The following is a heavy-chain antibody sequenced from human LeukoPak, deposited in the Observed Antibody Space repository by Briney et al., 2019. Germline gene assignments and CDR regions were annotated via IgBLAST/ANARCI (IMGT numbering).Heavy chain of an antibody. V-gene: IGHV1-69*06. Sequence: EASVKVSCKASGGTFSSYAISWVRQAPGQGLEWMGGIIPIFGTANYAQKFQGRVTITADKSTSTAYMELSSLRSEDTAVYYCAREEGGSGSYYPYGMDVWGQGTTVTVSS. CDR3: AREEGGSGSYYPYGMDV. CDR2: IIPIFGTA. CDR1: GGTFSSYA. D-gene: IGHD3-10*01. J-gene: IGHJ6*02.